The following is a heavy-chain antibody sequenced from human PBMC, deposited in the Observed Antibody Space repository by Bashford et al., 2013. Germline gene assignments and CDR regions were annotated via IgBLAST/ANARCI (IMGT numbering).Heavy chain of an antibody. D-gene: IGHD1-14*01. V-gene: IGHV3-53*01. J-gene: IGHJ3*01. CDR2: THSDGTR. CDR3: ARLPFWNHGAFDL. Sequence: GSLRLSCAASGFSVSSNYMSWVRQTPGKGLEWVALTHSDGTRHYADSVRGRFTISRDNAKNSLYLQMNSLRAEDTAVYYCARLPFWNHGAFDLWGQGTMVTVSS. CDR1: GFSVSSNY.